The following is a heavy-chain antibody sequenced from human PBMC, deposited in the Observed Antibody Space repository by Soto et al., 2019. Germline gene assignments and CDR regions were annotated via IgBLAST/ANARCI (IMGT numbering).Heavy chain of an antibody. CDR2: ISGSGGST. V-gene: IGHV3-23*01. J-gene: IGHJ4*02. CDR1: GFTFSSYA. Sequence: GGSLRLSCAASGFTFSSYAMSWVRQAPGKGLEWVSAISGSGGSTYYADSVKGRFTISRDNSKNTLYLQMNSLRAEDTAVYYCAKDRMVNPLYGDYVDYWGQGTLVTVSS. CDR3: AKDRMVNPLYGDYVDY. D-gene: IGHD4-17*01.